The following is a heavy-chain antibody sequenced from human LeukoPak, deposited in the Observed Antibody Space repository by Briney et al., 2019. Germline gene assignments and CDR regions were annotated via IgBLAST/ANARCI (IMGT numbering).Heavy chain of an antibody. CDR3: ASEADYDSSGYYP. CDR1: GGSLSSSSYY. D-gene: IGHD3-22*01. Sequence: SETLSLTCTVSGGSLSSSSYYWGWLRQPPGKGLEWIGSIYYSGSTYYNPSLKSRVTISVDTSKNQFSLKLSSVTAADTAVYYCASEADYDSSGYYPWGQGTLVTVSS. J-gene: IGHJ5*02. CDR2: IYYSGST. V-gene: IGHV4-39*01.